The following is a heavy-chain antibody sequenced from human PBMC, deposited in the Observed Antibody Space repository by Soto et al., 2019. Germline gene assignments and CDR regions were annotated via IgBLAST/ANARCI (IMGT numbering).Heavy chain of an antibody. CDR1: SGSFSGYY. V-gene: IGHV4-34*01. D-gene: IGHD6-6*01. CDR2: ISQSGNT. J-gene: IGHJ4*02. CDR3: ARAPKVSGSSQTRPDF. Sequence: TLALTCSIYSGSFSGYYWSWIRQPPGKGLEWIGEISQSGNTNYSPSLKSRVSISIDTSKKQFSLNLASVSAADTAVYYCARAPKVSGSSQTRPDFWGQGTLVTVSS.